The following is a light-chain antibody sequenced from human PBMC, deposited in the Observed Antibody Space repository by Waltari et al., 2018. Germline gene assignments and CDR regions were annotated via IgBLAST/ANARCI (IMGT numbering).Light chain of an antibody. CDR1: QSIDVW. Sequence: DIQMTQSPSTLSASVGDRVTITCRASQSIDVWLAWYQQKPGKAPNLLIYEASTLQSGVSSRFSGSGSGTEFTLTISSLQPDDFATYYCQQYHTYSPITFGQGTRLEI. V-gene: IGKV1-5*03. J-gene: IGKJ5*01. CDR2: EAS. CDR3: QQYHTYSPIT.